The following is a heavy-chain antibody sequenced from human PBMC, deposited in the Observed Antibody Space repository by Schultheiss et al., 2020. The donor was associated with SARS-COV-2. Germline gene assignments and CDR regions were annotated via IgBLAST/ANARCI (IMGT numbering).Heavy chain of an antibody. CDR1: GLTFSSYS. V-gene: IGHV3-21*01. D-gene: IGHD6-13*01. Sequence: GESLKISCAASGLTFSSYSMNWVRQAPGKGLEWVSSISSSSSYIYYADSVKGRFTISRDNAKNSLYLQMNSLRAEDTAVYYCARDSLPAAGLLDYWGQGTLVTVSS. CDR2: ISSSSSYI. CDR3: ARDSLPAAGLLDY. J-gene: IGHJ4*02.